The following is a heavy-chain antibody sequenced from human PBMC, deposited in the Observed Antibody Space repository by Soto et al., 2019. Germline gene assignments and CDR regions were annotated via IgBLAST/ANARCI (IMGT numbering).Heavy chain of an antibody. D-gene: IGHD2-15*01. CDR2: IYSGGST. V-gene: IGHV3-53*01. CDR3: AREPPKYCSGGSCWHY. CDR1: GFTVSSNY. Sequence: GGSLRLSCAASGFTVSSNYMSWVRQAPGKGLEWVSVIYSGGSTYYADSVKGRFTISRDNSKNTLYLQMNSLRAEDTAVYYCAREPPKYCSGGSCWHYWGQGTLVTVSS. J-gene: IGHJ4*02.